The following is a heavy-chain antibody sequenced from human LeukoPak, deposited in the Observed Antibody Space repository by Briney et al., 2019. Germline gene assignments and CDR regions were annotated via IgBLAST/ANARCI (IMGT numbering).Heavy chain of an antibody. D-gene: IGHD6-19*01. Sequence: KPGGSLRLSCAASGFTFSNYDMNWVRQAPGKGLEWVSFISSSSSLIYYADSVKGRFTISRDNAKISLYLQMNSLRAEDTAVYYCARDPGSSGWYLEPSYFDYWGQGTLVTVSS. CDR1: GFTFSNYD. CDR3: ARDPGSSGWYLEPSYFDY. CDR2: ISSSSSLI. V-gene: IGHV3-21*01. J-gene: IGHJ4*02.